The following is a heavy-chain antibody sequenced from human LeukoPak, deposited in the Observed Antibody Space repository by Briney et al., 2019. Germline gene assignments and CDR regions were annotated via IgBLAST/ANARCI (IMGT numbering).Heavy chain of an antibody. CDR3: ARVSSGYCSSTSCPDPYYYYYYMDV. V-gene: IGHV1-8*01. CDR1: GYTFTSYD. Sequence: GASVKVSCKASGYTFTSYDINWVRQATGQGLEWMGWMNPNSGNTGYAQKFQGRVTMTRNTSISTAYMELSSLRSEDTAVYYCARVSSGYCSSTSCPDPYYYYYYMDVWGKGTTVTVSS. J-gene: IGHJ6*03. CDR2: MNPNSGNT. D-gene: IGHD2-2*01.